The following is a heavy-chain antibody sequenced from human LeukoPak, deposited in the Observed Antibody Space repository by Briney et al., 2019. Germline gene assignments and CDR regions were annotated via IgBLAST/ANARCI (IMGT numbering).Heavy chain of an antibody. V-gene: IGHV4-38-2*02. Sequence: SETLSLTCSVSGYSINSGYYWCWIRPPPGKGLEWIGSIYYSGSTYYNPSLKSRVTISIDTSKNQFSLKLSSVTAADTAVYYCARVARQYDIPFWGQGTLVSVSS. D-gene: IGHD3-9*01. CDR2: IYYSGST. CDR1: GYSINSGYY. J-gene: IGHJ4*02. CDR3: ARVARQYDIPF.